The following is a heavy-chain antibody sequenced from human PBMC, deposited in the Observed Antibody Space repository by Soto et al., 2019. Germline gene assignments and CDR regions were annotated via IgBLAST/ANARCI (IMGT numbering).Heavy chain of an antibody. CDR3: ARDLINSSGPRDYYYGMDV. Sequence: ASVKVSCKASGGTFSSYAISWVRQAPGQGLEWMGGIIPIFGTANYAQKFQGRVTITADESTSTAYMELSSLRSEDTAVYYCARDLINSSGPRDYYYGMDVWGQGTTVTVSS. D-gene: IGHD6-19*01. CDR2: IIPIFGTA. V-gene: IGHV1-69*13. J-gene: IGHJ6*02. CDR1: GGTFSSYA.